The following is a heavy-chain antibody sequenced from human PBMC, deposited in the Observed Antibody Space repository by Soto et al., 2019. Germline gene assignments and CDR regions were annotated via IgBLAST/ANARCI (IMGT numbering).Heavy chain of an antibody. CDR3: ARTLSSSAENWFDP. CDR1: GDSVSSNSAA. Sequence: PSETLSLTCAISGDSVSSNSAAWNWIRQSPSRGLEWLGRTYYRSKWYNDYAVSVKSRITINPDTSKSQFSLQLNSVTPEDTAVYFCARTLSSSAENWFDPWGQGTLVTVS. CDR2: TYYRSKWYN. J-gene: IGHJ5*02. V-gene: IGHV6-1*01. D-gene: IGHD6-6*01.